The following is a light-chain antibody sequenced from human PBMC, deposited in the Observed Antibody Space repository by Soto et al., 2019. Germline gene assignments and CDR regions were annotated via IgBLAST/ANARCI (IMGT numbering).Light chain of an antibody. V-gene: IGKV2D-29*02. CDR3: MQSTQLPPT. CDR2: EVS. J-gene: IGKJ5*01. CDR1: QSLLHITGETF. Sequence: VMTQSPLSPSVTPGQPASISCKSSQSLLHITGETFLFWYLQKPGQSPQLLIYEVSTRVSGVPDRFSGSGSGTDFTLEISRVETDDVGIYYCMQSTQLPPTFGQGTRRRL.